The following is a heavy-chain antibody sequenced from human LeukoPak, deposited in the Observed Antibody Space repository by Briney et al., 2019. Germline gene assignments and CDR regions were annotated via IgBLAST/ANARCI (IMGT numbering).Heavy chain of an antibody. Sequence: SQTLSLTCTVSGGSISSGGYYWSWVRQHPGEGLEWIEYIYYSGSTYYNPSLKSRVTISVDTSKNQFSLKLSSVTAADTAVYYCARLAGYGMDVWGQGTTVTVSS. CDR1: GGSISSGGYY. V-gene: IGHV4-31*03. CDR2: IYYSGST. CDR3: ARLAGYGMDV. J-gene: IGHJ6*02. D-gene: IGHD1-14*01.